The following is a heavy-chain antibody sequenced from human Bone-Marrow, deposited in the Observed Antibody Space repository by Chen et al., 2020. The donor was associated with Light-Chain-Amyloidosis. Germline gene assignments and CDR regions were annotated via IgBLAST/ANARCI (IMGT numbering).Heavy chain of an antibody. CDR1: GFKFSRFG. CDR2: ISFDGNTK. CDR3: AKGVAGGDYGDYWAY. J-gene: IGHJ4*02. Sequence: QLQLVASGGGVVQPGRSLRVSCAASGFKFSRFGMHWIRQSPGKGLEWVAVISFDGNTKYYADSVKGRFTISRDNSKNTVYLQMNGLRTEDSAVYFCAKGVAGGDYGDYWAYWGQGTLVIVSS. D-gene: IGHD4-17*01. V-gene: IGHV3-30*18.